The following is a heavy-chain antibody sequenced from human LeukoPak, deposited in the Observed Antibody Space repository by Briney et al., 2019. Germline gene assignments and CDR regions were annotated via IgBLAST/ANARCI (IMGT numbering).Heavy chain of an antibody. CDR3: ASLYGDYEDWYFDL. CDR2: IYTSGST. Sequence: SETLSLTCTVSGGSISSGSYYWSWIRQPAGKGLEWIGRIYTSGSTNYHPSLKSRVTISVDTSKNQFSLKLSSVTAADTAVYYCASLYGDYEDWYFDLWGRGTLVTVSS. V-gene: IGHV4-61*02. CDR1: GGSISSGSYY. D-gene: IGHD4-17*01. J-gene: IGHJ2*01.